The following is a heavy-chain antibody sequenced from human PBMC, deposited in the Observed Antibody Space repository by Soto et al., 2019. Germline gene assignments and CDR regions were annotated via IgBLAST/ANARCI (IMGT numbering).Heavy chain of an antibody. CDR2: INAGNGNT. CDR1: GYTFTSYA. J-gene: IGHJ4*02. Sequence: ASGKVSCKASGYTFTSYAMHWVRQAPGQRLEWMGWINAGNGNTKYSQKFKGRVTITRDTSASTAYMELSSLRTEDTAVYYCARGRGVPNYAYFYYWGQGTLVTVSS. D-gene: IGHD3-10*01. V-gene: IGHV1-3*01. CDR3: ARGRGVPNYAYFYY.